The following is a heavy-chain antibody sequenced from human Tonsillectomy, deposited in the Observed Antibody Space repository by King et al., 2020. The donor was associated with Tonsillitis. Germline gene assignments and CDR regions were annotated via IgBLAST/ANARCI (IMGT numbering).Heavy chain of an antibody. J-gene: IGHJ5*02. V-gene: IGHV3-48*03. Sequence: VQLVESGGGLVQPGGSLRLSCAASGFTFSSYEMNWVRQAPGKGLEWLSYIGVSSRRIFYADSVTGRFTISRDNAKNSLYLQMNSLRAEDTGVYYCARGGGSGGSCSDLWGQGTLVTVSS. CDR2: IGVSSRRI. CDR3: ARGGGSGGSCSDL. CDR1: GFTFSSYE. D-gene: IGHD2-15*01.